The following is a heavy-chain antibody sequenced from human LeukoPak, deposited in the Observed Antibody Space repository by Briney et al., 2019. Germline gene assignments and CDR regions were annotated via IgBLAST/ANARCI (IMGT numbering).Heavy chain of an antibody. CDR1: GFTFSSYW. D-gene: IGHD1-1*01. V-gene: IGHV3-7*03. Sequence: GGSLRLSCAASGFTFSSYWMSWVRQAPGKGLEWVANIQQDGSDKYYVDSVKGRFTISRDNSKNTLYLQMNSLRAEDTAEYYCAKSLLTTATGTGRAFDIWGQGTMVTVSS. CDR2: IQQDGSDK. CDR3: AKSLLTTATGTGRAFDI. J-gene: IGHJ3*02.